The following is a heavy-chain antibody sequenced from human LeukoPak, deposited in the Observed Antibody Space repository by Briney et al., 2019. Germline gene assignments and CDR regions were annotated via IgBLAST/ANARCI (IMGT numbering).Heavy chain of an antibody. CDR1: GFTFSNYG. D-gene: IGHD2-15*01. CDR2: ISYDGSNK. V-gene: IGHV3-30*18. J-gene: IGHJ5*02. CDR3: AKDVSGVVVAATVTVESWFDP. Sequence: QPGGSLRLSCAASGFTFSNYGMHWVRQAPGKGLEWVAVISYDGSNKYYADSVKGRFTISRDNSKNTLYLQMNSLRAEDTAVYYCAKDVSGVVVAATVTVESWFDPWGQGTLVTVSS.